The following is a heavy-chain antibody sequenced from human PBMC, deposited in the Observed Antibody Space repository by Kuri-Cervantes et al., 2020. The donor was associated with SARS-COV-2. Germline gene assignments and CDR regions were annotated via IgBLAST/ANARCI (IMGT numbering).Heavy chain of an antibody. D-gene: IGHD4-17*01. Sequence: SVKVSCKASGYTFTSYIITWVRQAPGQGLEWMGRIIPLLGIANYAHNFQGRVTISADKSTSTAYMELSSLRSEDTAVYYCAAVPVTTVTTFDYWGQGTLATVSS. V-gene: IGHV1-69*02. CDR3: AAVPVTTVTTFDY. CDR1: GYTFTSYI. J-gene: IGHJ4*02. CDR2: IIPLLGIA.